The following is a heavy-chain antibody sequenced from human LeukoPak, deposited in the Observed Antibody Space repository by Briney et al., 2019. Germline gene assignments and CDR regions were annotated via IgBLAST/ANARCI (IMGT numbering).Heavy chain of an antibody. D-gene: IGHD3-10*01. V-gene: IGHV1-24*01. Sequence: ASVKVSCKVSGYTITELSIHWVRQAPGKGLGWMGGFNPEDGETIYAQKFQGRVTMTEDTSTDTAYMELSSLRSEDTAVYYCATFGRITMVRGVIQPLDVWGQGTTVTVSS. CDR2: FNPEDGET. CDR1: GYTITELS. J-gene: IGHJ6*02. CDR3: ATFGRITMVRGVIQPLDV.